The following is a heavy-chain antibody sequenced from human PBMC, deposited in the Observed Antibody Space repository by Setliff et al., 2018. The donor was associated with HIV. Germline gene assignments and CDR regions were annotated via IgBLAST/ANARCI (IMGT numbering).Heavy chain of an antibody. Sequence: SETLSLTCAVSGYSISSGYYWGWIRQPPGKGLEWIGSIYHGGSTLYNRSLESRVTISVDTSKNQLSLNLRSATAADTAVYYCARQKDHNFWSGFFIWGQGTLVTISS. D-gene: IGHD3-3*01. V-gene: IGHV4-38-2*01. CDR1: GYSISSGYY. CDR2: IYHGGST. CDR3: ARQKDHNFWSGFFI. J-gene: IGHJ4*02.